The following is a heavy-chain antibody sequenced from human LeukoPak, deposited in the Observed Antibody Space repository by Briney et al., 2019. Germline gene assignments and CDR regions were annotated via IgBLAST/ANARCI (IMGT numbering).Heavy chain of an antibody. J-gene: IGHJ6*02. CDR1: GGTFSSYA. D-gene: IGHD3-22*01. Sequence: SVKVPCKASGGTFSSYAISWVRQAPGQGLEWMGGIIPIFGTANYAQKFQGRVTITADESTSTAYMELSSLRSEDTAVYYCARRKETYYYDSSGYYPYYYGMDVWGQGTTVTVSS. CDR3: ARRKETYYYDSSGYYPYYYGMDV. CDR2: IIPIFGTA. V-gene: IGHV1-69*13.